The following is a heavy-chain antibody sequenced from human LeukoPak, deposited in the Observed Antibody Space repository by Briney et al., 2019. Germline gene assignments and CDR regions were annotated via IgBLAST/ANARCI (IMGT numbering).Heavy chain of an antibody. V-gene: IGHV4-38-2*02. J-gene: IGHJ4*02. CDR3: ARRGDCSGGSCYDY. Sequence: PSETLSLTCTVSGYSIRSDYYWGWIRQPPGKGLEWIGSIYYSGSTYYNPSLKSRVTISVDTSKNQFSLKLSSVTAADTAVYYCARRGDCSGGSCYDYWGQGTLVTVSS. CDR2: IYYSGST. D-gene: IGHD2-15*01. CDR1: GYSIRSDYY.